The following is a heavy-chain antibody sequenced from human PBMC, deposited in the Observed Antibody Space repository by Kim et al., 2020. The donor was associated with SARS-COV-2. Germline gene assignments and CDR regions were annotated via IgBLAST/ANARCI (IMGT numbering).Heavy chain of an antibody. J-gene: IGHJ6*02. CDR3: ARDRSRPYSSSLVRDYYYYGMAV. D-gene: IGHD6-6*01. V-gene: IGHV3-11*01. CDR2: ISSSGSTI. CDR1: GFTFSDYY. Sequence: GGSLRLSCAASGFTFSDYYMSWIRQAPGKGLEWVSYISSSGSTIYYADSVKGRFTISRDNAKNSLYLQMNSLRAEDTAVYYCARDRSRPYSSSLVRDYYYYGMAVWGQGTTVTVSS.